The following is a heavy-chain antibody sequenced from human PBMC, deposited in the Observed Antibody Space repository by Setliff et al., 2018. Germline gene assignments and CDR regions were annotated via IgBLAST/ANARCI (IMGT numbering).Heavy chain of an antibody. CDR1: GGTFSSYA. D-gene: IGHD6-19*01. CDR2: IIPIFGTA. V-gene: IGHV1-69*06. CDR3: ARDPWQWLTTFTSAEYFQH. J-gene: IGHJ1*01. Sequence: SVKVSCKASGGTFSSYAISWVRQAPGQGLEWMGRIIPIFGTANYAQKFQGRVTITVDKSTSTACMELSSLRSEDTAVYYCARDPWQWLTTFTSAEYFQHWGQGTLVTVSS.